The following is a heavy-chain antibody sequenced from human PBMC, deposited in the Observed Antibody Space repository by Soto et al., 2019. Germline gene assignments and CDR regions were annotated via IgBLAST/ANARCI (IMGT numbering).Heavy chain of an antibody. J-gene: IGHJ6*02. CDR2: MNPNSGNT. D-gene: IGHD5-18*01. Sequence: GPSVKVSCKASGYTFTSYDINWVRQATGQGLEWMGWMNPNSGNTGYAQKFQGRVTMTRNTSISTAYMELSSLRSEDTAVYYCARATAPWIQLSYYRMDVWGQGNTGRVYS. V-gene: IGHV1-8*01. CDR3: ARATAPWIQLSYYRMDV. CDR1: GYTFTSYD.